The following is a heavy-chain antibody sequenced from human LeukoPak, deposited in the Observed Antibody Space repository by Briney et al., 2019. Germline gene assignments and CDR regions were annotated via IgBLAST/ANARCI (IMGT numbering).Heavy chain of an antibody. V-gene: IGHV4-59*01. CDR3: ARDHTTVTTSEGPTLVE. Sequence: SETLSLTCTGSGGSISSYYWSWIRQPPGKGLEWIGYIYYIGSTNYNPPLKSRVTISVDASKNQFSLKLSSVTAADTAVYYCARDHTTVTTSEGPTLVEWGQGTLVTVSS. D-gene: IGHD4-17*01. CDR2: IYYIGST. CDR1: GGSISSYY. J-gene: IGHJ4*02.